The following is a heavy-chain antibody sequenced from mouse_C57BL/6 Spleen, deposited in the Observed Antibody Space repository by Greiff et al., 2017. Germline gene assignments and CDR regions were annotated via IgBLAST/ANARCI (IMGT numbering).Heavy chain of an antibody. Sequence: EVKLQQSGPELVKPGDSVKISCKASGYSFTGYFMNWVMQSHGKSLEWIGRINPYNGDTFYNQKFKGKATLTVDKSSSTAHMELRSLTSEDSAVXYCASGYYYGYFDYWGQGTTLTVSS. CDR2: INPYNGDT. V-gene: IGHV1-20*01. CDR1: GYSFTGYF. D-gene: IGHD1-1*01. J-gene: IGHJ2*01. CDR3: ASGYYYGYFDY.